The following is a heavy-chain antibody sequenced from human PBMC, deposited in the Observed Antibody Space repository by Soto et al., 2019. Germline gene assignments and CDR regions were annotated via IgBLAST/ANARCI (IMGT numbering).Heavy chain of an antibody. J-gene: IGHJ4*02. CDR2: ISSSSSTI. Sequence: GGSLRLSCAASGFTFSSYSMNWGRQAPGKGLEWVSYISSSSSTIYYADSVKGRFTISRDNAKNSLYLQMNSLRAEDTAVYYCARGSTLYDILTGYYYDYWGQGTLVTVSS. CDR3: ARGSTLYDILTGYYYDY. CDR1: GFTFSSYS. D-gene: IGHD3-9*01. V-gene: IGHV3-48*01.